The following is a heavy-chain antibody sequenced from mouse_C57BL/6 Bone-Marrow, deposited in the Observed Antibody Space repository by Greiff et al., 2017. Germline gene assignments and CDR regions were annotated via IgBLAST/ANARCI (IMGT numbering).Heavy chain of an antibody. CDR3: ARSLTYWYFDV. V-gene: IGHV1-81*01. CDR1: GYTFTNYG. J-gene: IGHJ1*03. D-gene: IGHD1-2*01. Sequence: QVQLKESGAELARPGASVKLSCKASGYTFTNYGISWVKQRTGQGLEWIGEIYPRSGNTYYNEKFKGKATLTADKSSSTAYMELRSLTSEDSAVYFCARSLTYWYFDVWGTGTTVTVSS. CDR2: IYPRSGNT.